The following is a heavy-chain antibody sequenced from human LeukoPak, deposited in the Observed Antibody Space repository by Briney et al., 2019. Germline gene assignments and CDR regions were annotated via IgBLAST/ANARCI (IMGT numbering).Heavy chain of an antibody. CDR1: GFTFSRYG. J-gene: IGHJ5*02. Sequence: GGSLRLSCSASGFTFSRYGMHWGRQAPGKGLEYVSAIVSNGDSTYYADSVKGRFTISRDNAKNTLYLQMSSLRPDDTAVYYCARDHYDSSGYPSTEWFDPWGQGTLVTVSS. CDR3: ARDHYDSSGYPSTEWFDP. V-gene: IGHV3-64D*09. CDR2: IVSNGDST. D-gene: IGHD3-22*01.